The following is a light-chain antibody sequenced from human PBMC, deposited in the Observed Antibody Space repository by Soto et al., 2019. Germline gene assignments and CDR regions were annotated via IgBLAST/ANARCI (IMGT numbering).Light chain of an antibody. CDR3: CSYKSRTTYV. CDR2: AVS. Sequence: QSVLTQPASVSGSPGQSITISCTGTASDVGGYNYVSWYQQHPGKAPKLMIHAVSNRPSGISSRFSGSKSGNTASLTISGLQYEEEADYFCCSYKSRTTYVFGTGTKVTVL. V-gene: IGLV2-14*01. CDR1: ASDVGGYNY. J-gene: IGLJ1*01.